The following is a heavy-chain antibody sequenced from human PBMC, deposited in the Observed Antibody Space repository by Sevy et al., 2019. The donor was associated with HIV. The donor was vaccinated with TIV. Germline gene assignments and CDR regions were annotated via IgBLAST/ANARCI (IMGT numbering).Heavy chain of an antibody. J-gene: IGHJ4*02. CDR1: GFTFSNAW. Sequence: GGSLRLSCAASGFTFSNAWMSWVRQAPGKGLEWVGRIKSKTDGGTTDYAAPVKGRFSISRDDSKTILYLQMNSLKTEDTAISYCNTASNNRGLSALLDYWGQGTLVTASS. D-gene: IGHD1-1*01. CDR2: IKSKTDGGTT. CDR3: NTASNNRGLSALLDY. V-gene: IGHV3-15*01.